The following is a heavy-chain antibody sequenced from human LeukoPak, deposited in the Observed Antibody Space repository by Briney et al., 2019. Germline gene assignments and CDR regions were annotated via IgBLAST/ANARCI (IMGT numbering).Heavy chain of an antibody. V-gene: IGHV3-23*01. D-gene: IGHD3-3*01. J-gene: IGHJ5*02. CDR2: ISGSGGST. CDR3: AKGLTIFGNNWFDP. CDR1: GFTFSSYA. Sequence: PGGSLRLSCAASGFTFSSYAMSWVRQAPGKGLEWVSAISGSGGSTYYADSVKGRFTISRDDSKNTLYLQMNSLRAEDTAVYYCAKGLTIFGNNWFDPWGQGTLVTVSS.